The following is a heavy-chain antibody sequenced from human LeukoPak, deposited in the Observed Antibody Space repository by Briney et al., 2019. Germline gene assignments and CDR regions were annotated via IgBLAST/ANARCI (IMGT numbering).Heavy chain of an antibody. CDR3: VSLVVTADLAFDI. D-gene: IGHD2-21*02. CDR1: GFTFRNHW. CDR2: VDGDGSGA. J-gene: IGHJ3*02. Sequence: GGSLRLSCAASGFTFRNHWMHWVRQAPGKGLVWVSRVDGDGSGASYADFVRGRFTISRDNAKDTLYLQMNSLRAEGTAVYYCVSLVVTADLAFDIWGQGTMVTVSS. V-gene: IGHV3-74*01.